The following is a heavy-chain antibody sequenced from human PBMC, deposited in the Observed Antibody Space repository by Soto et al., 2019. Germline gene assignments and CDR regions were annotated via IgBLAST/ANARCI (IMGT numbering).Heavy chain of an antibody. J-gene: IGHJ4*02. D-gene: IGHD2-15*01. V-gene: IGHV1-8*01. CDR1: GYTFSNYD. Sequence: ASVKVSCKASGYTFSNYDINWVRQAPGQGLEWMGWMRPSSGDTGYAQNFQGRVTLTRDTSISTAYMELSSLGSEDTAVYYCARIPDRDGQFYRLYYFAFWGPGTQVTVSS. CDR2: MRPSSGDT. CDR3: ARIPDRDGQFYRLYYFAF.